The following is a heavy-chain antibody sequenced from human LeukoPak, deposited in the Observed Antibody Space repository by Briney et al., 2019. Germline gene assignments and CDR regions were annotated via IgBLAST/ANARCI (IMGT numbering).Heavy chain of an antibody. CDR2: ISTTSTYT. J-gene: IGHJ4*02. CDR3: ARIKGYSSSPFDH. CDR1: GFTFTDYY. V-gene: IGHV3-11*06. D-gene: IGHD6-6*01. Sequence: GGSLRLSCAASGFTFTDYYMTWIRQAPGKGPEWLSYISTTSTYTNYADSVKGRFTISRDNANNSLSLQMDSLRAEDTAVYYCARIKGYSSSPFDHWGQGILVTVSS.